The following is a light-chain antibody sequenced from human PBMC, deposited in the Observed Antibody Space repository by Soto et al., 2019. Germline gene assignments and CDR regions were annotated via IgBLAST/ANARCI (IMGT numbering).Light chain of an antibody. Sequence: QSALTQPASVSGSPGQSITISCTGTSSDVGGYNYVSWYQQHPGKAPKLMLYEVSNRPSGVSNRFSGSKSGNTASLTISGLQAEDEADYYCQPYDISLSGWWVFGGGTKLTFL. V-gene: IGLV2-14*01. CDR2: EVS. CDR3: QPYDISLSGWWV. CDR1: SSDVGGYNY. J-gene: IGLJ2*01.